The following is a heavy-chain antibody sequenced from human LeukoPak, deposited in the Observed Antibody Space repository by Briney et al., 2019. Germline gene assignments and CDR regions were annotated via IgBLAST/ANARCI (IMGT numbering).Heavy chain of an antibody. CDR1: GFTVSSNY. V-gene: IGHV3-53*01. CDR2: IYSGGST. J-gene: IGHJ4*02. Sequence: AGGSLRLSCAASGFTVSSNYMSWVRQAPGKGLEWVSVIYSGGSTYYADSVKGRFTISRDNAKNSLYLQMNSLRAEDTAVYYCARDRGAARPTEAIDYWGQGTLVTVSS. CDR3: ARDRGAARPTEAIDY. D-gene: IGHD6-6*01.